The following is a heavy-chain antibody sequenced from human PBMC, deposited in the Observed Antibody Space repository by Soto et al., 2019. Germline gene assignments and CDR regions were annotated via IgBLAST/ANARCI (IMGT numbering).Heavy chain of an antibody. CDR2: INHSGST. D-gene: IGHD1-1*01. CDR3: ARAGRTNRGRADH. Sequence: QVQLQQWGAGLLKPSETLSLTCAVYGGSFSGYYWSWIRQPPGKGLEWIGEINHSGSTNYNPSLKSRVTISVDTSKNQFSLKLSSVTAADTAVYYCARAGRTNRGRADHWGQGTLVTVSS. V-gene: IGHV4-34*01. J-gene: IGHJ4*02. CDR1: GGSFSGYY.